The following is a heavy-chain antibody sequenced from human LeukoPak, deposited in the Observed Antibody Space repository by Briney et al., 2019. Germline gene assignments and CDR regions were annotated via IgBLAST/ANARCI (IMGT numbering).Heavy chain of an antibody. D-gene: IGHD3-16*01. J-gene: IGHJ4*02. CDR1: GGSISSYY. V-gene: IGHV4-59*01. CDR2: IYYSGST. CDR3: AREGASGSFDY. Sequence: SETLSLTCTVSGGSISSYYWSWIRQPPGKGLEWIGYIYYSGSTNYNPSLKSRVTISVDTSRNQFSLKLSSVTAADTAVYYCAREGASGSFDYWSQGTLVTVSS.